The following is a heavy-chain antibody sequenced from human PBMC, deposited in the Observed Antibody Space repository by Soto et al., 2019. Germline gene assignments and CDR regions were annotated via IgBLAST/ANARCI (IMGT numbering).Heavy chain of an antibody. CDR3: ASYYGDYSRRPFDP. Sequence: PGGSLRLSCAASGFTFSSYAMHWVRQAPGKGLEWVAVISYDGSNKYYADSVKGRFTISRDNSKNTLYLQMNSLRAEDTAVYYCASYYGDYSRRPFDPWGQGTLVTVS. D-gene: IGHD4-17*01. CDR1: GFTFSSYA. V-gene: IGHV3-30-3*01. J-gene: IGHJ5*02. CDR2: ISYDGSNK.